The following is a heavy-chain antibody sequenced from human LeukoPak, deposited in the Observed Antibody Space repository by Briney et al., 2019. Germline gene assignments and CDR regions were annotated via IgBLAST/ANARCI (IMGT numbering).Heavy chain of an antibody. CDR3: AKTTVRPHKYYFDY. Sequence: SGGSLRLSCAASGFTFSSYSMNWVRQAPGKGLEWVANIKQDGSEKYYVDSVKGRFTISRDNAKNSLYLQMNSLRAEDTAVYYCAKTTVRPHKYYFDYWGQGTLVTVSS. CDR2: IKQDGSEK. D-gene: IGHD4-17*01. V-gene: IGHV3-7*01. J-gene: IGHJ4*02. CDR1: GFTFSSYS.